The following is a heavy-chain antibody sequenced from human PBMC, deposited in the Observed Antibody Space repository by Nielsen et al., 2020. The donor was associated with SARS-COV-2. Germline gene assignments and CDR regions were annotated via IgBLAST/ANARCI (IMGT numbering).Heavy chain of an antibody. CDR3: AKELSGYSGYEDARNLGWFDP. CDR2: ISWDGGST. CDR1: GFTFDDYT. V-gene: IGHV3-43*01. D-gene: IGHD5-12*01. J-gene: IGHJ5*02. Sequence: GESLKISCAASGFTFDDYTMHWVRQAPGKGLEWVSLISWDGGSTYYADSVKGRFTISRDNSKNTLYLQMNSLRAEDTAVYYCAKELSGYSGYEDARNLGWFDPWGQGTLVTVSS.